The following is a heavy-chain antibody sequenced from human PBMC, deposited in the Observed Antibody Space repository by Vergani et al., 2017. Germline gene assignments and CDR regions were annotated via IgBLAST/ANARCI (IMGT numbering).Heavy chain of an antibody. Sequence: EVQLVESGGGLVKRGGSLRLSCAASGFTFSSYSMNWVRQAPGKGLEWVSSISSSSSYIHYSDSLKGRFTISRDNAKSSLYLQMNSLRAEDTGVYYCARDRYYRGSGRYPYFYYYGLDVWGQGTAVTVSS. J-gene: IGHJ6*02. V-gene: IGHV3-21*01. CDR2: ISSSSSYI. CDR1: GFTFSSYS. D-gene: IGHD3-10*01. CDR3: ARDRYYRGSGRYPYFYYYGLDV.